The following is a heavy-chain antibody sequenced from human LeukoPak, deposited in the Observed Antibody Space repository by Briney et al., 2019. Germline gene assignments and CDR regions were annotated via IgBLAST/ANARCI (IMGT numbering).Heavy chain of an antibody. V-gene: IGHV4-4*02. D-gene: IGHD2-15*01. Sequence: SETLSLTCAVSVASISSGTWWSWVRQPPEKGLEWLGDIFHSGSTHYNPSLKSRVTMSVDKSKNQFSLRLTSVTAADTAVYYCASPSGASTSWGQGTLVTVSS. J-gene: IGHJ4*02. CDR1: VASISSGTW. CDR2: IFHSGST. CDR3: ASPSGASTS.